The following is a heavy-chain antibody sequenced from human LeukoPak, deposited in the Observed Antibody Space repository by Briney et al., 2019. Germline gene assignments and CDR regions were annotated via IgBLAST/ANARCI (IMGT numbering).Heavy chain of an antibody. Sequence: SETLPLTCTVSGGSISSYYWSWIRQPPGKGLEWIGYIYTSGSTNYNPSLKGRVTISVDTSKNQFSLKLSSVTAADTAVYYCARLSHYYYYYYMDVWGKGTTVTVSS. V-gene: IGHV4-4*09. CDR2: IYTSGST. CDR3: ARLSHYYYYYYMDV. CDR1: GGSISSYY. J-gene: IGHJ6*03.